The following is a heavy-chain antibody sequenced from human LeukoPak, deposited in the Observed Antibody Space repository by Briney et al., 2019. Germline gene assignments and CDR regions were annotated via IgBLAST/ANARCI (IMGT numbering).Heavy chain of an antibody. Sequence: SETLSLTRTVSGASVSTYYWSWVRQTPDKELEWIVNMHSSGSTYYNPSLKSRVIMSIDTSNNQFSLKLTSVTAADTAVYYCARDIRLVGATLYFDFWGQGALVTVSA. CDR2: MHSSGST. V-gene: IGHV4-59*02. D-gene: IGHD1-26*01. CDR1: GASVSTYY. J-gene: IGHJ4*02. CDR3: ARDIRLVGATLYFDF.